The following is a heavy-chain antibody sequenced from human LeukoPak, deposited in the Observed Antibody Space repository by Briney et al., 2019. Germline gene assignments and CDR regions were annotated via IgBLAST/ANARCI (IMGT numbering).Heavy chain of an antibody. CDR1: GFTFSSYA. J-gene: IGHJ4*02. CDR2: ISGSGGST. V-gene: IGHV3-23*01. D-gene: IGHD2-21*02. Sequence: RPGGSLRLSCAASGFTFSSYAMSWVRQAPGKGLEWVSAISGSGGSTYYADSVKGRFTISRDNSKNTLYLQMNSLRAEDTAVYYCAKDFGNSEYCGGDCYHDYWGQGTLVTVSS. CDR3: AKDFGNSEYCGGDCYHDY.